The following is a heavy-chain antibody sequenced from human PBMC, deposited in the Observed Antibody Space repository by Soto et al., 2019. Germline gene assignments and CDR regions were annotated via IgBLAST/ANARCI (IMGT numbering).Heavy chain of an antibody. CDR3: ATSYGSGYRAFDY. V-gene: IGHV1-69*02. D-gene: IGHD3-10*01. CDR2: SNPILSMS. J-gene: IGHJ4*02. Sequence: QVQLVQSGAEVKKPGSSVKVSCKASGDTFSFYTINWVRQAPGLGLEWVGRSNPILSMSNYAQKYQGRVTMTAEKSTSPAYMELRSLRSEDTAMYYCATSYGSGYRAFDYWGQGALVTDSS. CDR1: GDTFSFYT.